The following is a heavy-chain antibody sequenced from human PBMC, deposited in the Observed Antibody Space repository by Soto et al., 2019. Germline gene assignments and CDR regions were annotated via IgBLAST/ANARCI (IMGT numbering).Heavy chain of an antibody. J-gene: IGHJ4*02. CDR3: AKVQWFGELLYLDY. CDR1: GFTFSSYG. CDR2: ISYDGSNK. Sequence: GGSLRLSCAASGFTFSSYGMHWVRQAPGKGLEWVAVISYDGSNKYYADSVKGRFTISRDNSKNTLYLQMNSLRAEDTAVYYCAKVQWFGELLYLDYWGQGTLVTVSS. V-gene: IGHV3-30*18. D-gene: IGHD3-10*01.